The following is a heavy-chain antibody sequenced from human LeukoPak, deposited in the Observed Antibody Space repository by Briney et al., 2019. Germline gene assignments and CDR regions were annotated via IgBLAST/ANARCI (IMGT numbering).Heavy chain of an antibody. D-gene: IGHD1-1*01. CDR2: ISYDGSNK. V-gene: IGHV3-30*03. J-gene: IGHJ3*02. CDR3: AREKTGTTPEDAFDI. Sequence: GGSLRLSCAASGLTFSSYGMHWVRQAPGKGLEWVAVISYDGSNKYYADSVKGRFTISRDNSKNTLFLQMNSLRAEDTAVYYCAREKTGTTPEDAFDIWGQGTMVTVSS. CDR1: GLTFSSYG.